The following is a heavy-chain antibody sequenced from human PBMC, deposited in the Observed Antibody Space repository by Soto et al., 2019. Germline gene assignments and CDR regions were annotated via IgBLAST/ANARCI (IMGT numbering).Heavy chain of an antibody. V-gene: IGHV1-2*02. D-gene: IGHD2-8*01. CDR1: GYTFTGYY. J-gene: IGHJ6*02. Sequence: QVQLVQSGAEVKKPGASVKVSCKASGYTFTGYYMHWVRQAPGQGLEWMGWINPNSGGTNYAQKFQGRVTMTRDTSISTAYMELSRLRSDDTAVYYCARKSLGYCTNGVCPWYDMDVWGQGTTVTVSS. CDR3: ARKSLGYCTNGVCPWYDMDV. CDR2: INPNSGGT.